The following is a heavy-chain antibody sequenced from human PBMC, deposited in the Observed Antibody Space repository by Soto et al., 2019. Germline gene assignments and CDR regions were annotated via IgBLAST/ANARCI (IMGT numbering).Heavy chain of an antibody. CDR2: MNPNSGNT. D-gene: IGHD6-13*01. Sequence: ASVMVSCKASGDTFSSYDIIWVRQATGQGLEWMGWMNPNSGNTGYAQKFQGRVTMTRNTSISTAYMELSSLRSEDTAVYYFARLEQQLVLWWFDPWGQGTLVTVSS. CDR1: GDTFSSYD. J-gene: IGHJ5*02. V-gene: IGHV1-8*02. CDR3: ARLEQQLVLWWFDP.